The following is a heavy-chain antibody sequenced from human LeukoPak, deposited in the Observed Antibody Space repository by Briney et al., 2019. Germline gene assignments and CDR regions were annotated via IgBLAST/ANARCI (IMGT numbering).Heavy chain of an antibody. CDR2: IHYSGDT. V-gene: IGHV4-59*01. Sequence: SETLSLTCTVSGGSISSYYWSWIRQPPGKGLEWIGYIHYSGDTNYNPSLKSRVSISVDTSKNQLSLKLTSVIAADMAVYFCARASSSGYYADFWGQGTLVTVSS. CDR1: GGSISSYY. J-gene: IGHJ4*02. D-gene: IGHD6-19*01. CDR3: ARASSSGYYADF.